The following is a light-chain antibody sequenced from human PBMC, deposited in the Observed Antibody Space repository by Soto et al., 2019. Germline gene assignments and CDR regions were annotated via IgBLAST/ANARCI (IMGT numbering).Light chain of an antibody. CDR3: CSYAGSYLWL. V-gene: IGLV2-11*01. Sequence: QSALTQPRSVSGSPGQSVAISCTGTSNDVGNYNYVSWYQQYPDKAPKLLIYDVNKRPSGVPGRFSGSKSGDTASLTISGLQADDEAYYYCCSYAGSYLWLFGGGTKLTVL. CDR2: DVN. J-gene: IGLJ3*02. CDR1: SNDVGNYNY.